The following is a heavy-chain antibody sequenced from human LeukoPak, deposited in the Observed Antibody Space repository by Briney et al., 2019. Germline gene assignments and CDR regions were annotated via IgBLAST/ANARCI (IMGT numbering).Heavy chain of an antibody. CDR2: ISSSGSTI. CDR3: ARGYCSSTSCSTTNDY. V-gene: IGHV3-48*03. CDR1: GFTFSSYE. J-gene: IGHJ4*02. Sequence: PGGSLRLSCAASGFTFSSYEVNWVRPAPGKGLEWVSYISSSGSTIYYADSVKGRFTISRDNAKNSLYLQMSSLRAEDTAVYYCARGYCSSTSCSTTNDYWGQGTLVTVSS. D-gene: IGHD2-2*01.